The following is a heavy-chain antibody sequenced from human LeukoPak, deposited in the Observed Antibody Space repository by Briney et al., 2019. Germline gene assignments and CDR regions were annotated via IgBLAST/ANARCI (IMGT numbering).Heavy chain of an antibody. CDR3: ARDYSSGRDF. Sequence: PGGSLRLSCAASGFTFSSYGMHWVRQAPGKGLEWVAVIWYDGSNEYYADSVKGRFTISRDNSKNTLYLQMNGLRAEDTAVYFCARDYSSGRDFWGQGTLVTVSS. CDR2: IWYDGSNE. V-gene: IGHV3-33*01. CDR1: GFTFSSYG. D-gene: IGHD3-22*01. J-gene: IGHJ4*02.